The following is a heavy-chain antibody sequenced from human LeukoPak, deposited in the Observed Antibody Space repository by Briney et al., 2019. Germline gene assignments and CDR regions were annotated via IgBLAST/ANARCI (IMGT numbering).Heavy chain of an antibody. V-gene: IGHV5-10-1*01. CDR2: IDPSDSYT. CDR3: ARLTSGSYAPDY. J-gene: IGHJ4*02. D-gene: IGHD1-26*01. Sequence: GESLRIPCKGSGYSFTSYWISWVRQMPGKGLEWMGRIDPSDSYTNYSPSFRGHVTISADKSISTAYLQWSSLKASDTAMYYCARLTSGSYAPDYWGQGTLVTVSS. CDR1: GYSFTSYW.